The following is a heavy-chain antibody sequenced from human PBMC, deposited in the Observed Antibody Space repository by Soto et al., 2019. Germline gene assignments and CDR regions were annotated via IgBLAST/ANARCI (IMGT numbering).Heavy chain of an antibody. Sequence: VLLMQSGAEVKKTGASVKVSCKASGYTLNTYGISWVRQAPGQGREWMGWISAYNRNTNYAQKFQGRVTMTTDTSTSTAYMELRSLRADDTAVYYCARVDLGDFDFWGQGTLVTVSS. V-gene: IGHV1-18*01. CDR2: ISAYNRNT. CDR1: GYTLNTYG. CDR3: ARVDLGDFDF. D-gene: IGHD3-16*01. J-gene: IGHJ4*02.